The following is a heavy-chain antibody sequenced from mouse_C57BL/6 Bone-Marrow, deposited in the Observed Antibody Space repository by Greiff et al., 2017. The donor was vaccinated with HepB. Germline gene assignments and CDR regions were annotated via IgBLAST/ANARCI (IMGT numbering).Heavy chain of an antibody. CDR2: ISDGGSYT. Sequence: EVKLVESGGGLVKPGGSLKLSCAASGFTFSSYAMSWVRQTPEKRLEWVATISDGGSYTYYPDNVKGRFTISRDNAKNNLYLQMSHLKSEDTAMYYCARDKTGTAGYFDVWGTGTTVTVSS. CDR1: GFTFSSYA. CDR3: ARDKTGTAGYFDV. J-gene: IGHJ1*03. D-gene: IGHD4-1*01. V-gene: IGHV5-4*01.